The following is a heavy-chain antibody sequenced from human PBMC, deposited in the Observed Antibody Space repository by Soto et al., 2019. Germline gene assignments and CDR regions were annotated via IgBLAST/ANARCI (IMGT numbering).Heavy chain of an antibody. CDR1: SGSISSSNW. CDR3: ATRYGDYEYWYFDL. Sequence: QVQLQESGPGLVKPSGTLSLTCAVSSGSISSSNWWSWVRQPPGKGLEWIGEIYHSGSTNYNPSLTSRVTISVDKSKNQSSLKLSSVTAADTAVYYCATRYGDYEYWYFDLWGRGTLVTVSS. CDR2: IYHSGST. J-gene: IGHJ2*01. D-gene: IGHD4-17*01. V-gene: IGHV4-4*02.